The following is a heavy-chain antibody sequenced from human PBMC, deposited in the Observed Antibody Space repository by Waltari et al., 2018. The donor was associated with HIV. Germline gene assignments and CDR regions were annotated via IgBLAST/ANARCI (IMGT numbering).Heavy chain of an antibody. V-gene: IGHV4-39*01. CDR1: GGSISRSTYY. CDR2: LYDSGRT. D-gene: IGHD2-21*02. CDR3: TRLSIVVVTAIDF. Sequence: QLQLQESGPGLVTPSETLSLTCTVSGGSISRSTYYWGWVRQPPGKGLEWLGNLYDSGRTSSKPALKSRVPISVDTSNNQFSRKRSSVTVADTAVYYCTRLSIVVVTAIDFWGQGTLVTVSS. J-gene: IGHJ4*02.